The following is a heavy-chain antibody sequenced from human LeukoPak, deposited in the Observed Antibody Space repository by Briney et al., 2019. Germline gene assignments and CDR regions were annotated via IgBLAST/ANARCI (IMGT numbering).Heavy chain of an antibody. D-gene: IGHD5-18*01. V-gene: IGHV1-18*01. Sequence: ASVKVSCKASGYTFTSYGISWVRQAPGQELEWMGWISAYNGNTNYAQKLQGRVTMTTDTSTGTAYMELRSLRSDDTAVYYCARDRTAMPYDAFDIWGQGTMVTVSS. CDR1: GYTFTSYG. CDR2: ISAYNGNT. CDR3: ARDRTAMPYDAFDI. J-gene: IGHJ3*02.